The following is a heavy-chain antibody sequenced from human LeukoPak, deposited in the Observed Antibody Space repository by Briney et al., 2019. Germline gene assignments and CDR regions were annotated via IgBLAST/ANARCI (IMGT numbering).Heavy chain of an antibody. Sequence: SETLSLTCTVSGGSISSYYWSWIRQPPGKGLEWIGYIFYSGSTNYNPSLKSRLTISLDTSKNQFSLKLSSVTAADTALYYCARGAGGGYTGSYFFDIWGQGTVVTVSS. J-gene: IGHJ3*02. CDR2: IFYSGST. D-gene: IGHD1-26*01. CDR3: ARGAGGGYTGSYFFDI. V-gene: IGHV4-59*01. CDR1: GGSISSYY.